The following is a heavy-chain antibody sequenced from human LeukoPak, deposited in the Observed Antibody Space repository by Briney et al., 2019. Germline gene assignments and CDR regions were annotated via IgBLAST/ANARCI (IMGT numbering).Heavy chain of an antibody. CDR3: ARRTSYYFPY. V-gene: IGHV3-23*01. Sequence: GGSLRLSCAASGFTFSSYAMSWVRQAPGKGLEWVSTITGSGDSTDYADSVKGRFTISRDNAKNTLYLQVNSLRVEDTAVYYCARRTSYYFPYWGQGTLVTASS. D-gene: IGHD1/OR15-1a*01. J-gene: IGHJ4*02. CDR2: ITGSGDST. CDR1: GFTFSSYA.